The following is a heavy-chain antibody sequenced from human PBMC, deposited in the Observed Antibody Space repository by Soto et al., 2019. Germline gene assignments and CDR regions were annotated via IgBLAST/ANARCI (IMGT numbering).Heavy chain of an antibody. Sequence: QVQLVASGGGVVQPGRSLRLSCAASGFTFSSYGMHWVRQAPGKGLEWVAVISYDGSNKYYADSVKGRFTISRDNSKNALYLQMNSLRAEDTAVYYCAKDLNTAMENSSDYWGQGTLVTVSA. CDR1: GFTFSSYG. D-gene: IGHD5-18*01. CDR2: ISYDGSNK. CDR3: AKDLNTAMENSSDY. J-gene: IGHJ4*02. V-gene: IGHV3-30*18.